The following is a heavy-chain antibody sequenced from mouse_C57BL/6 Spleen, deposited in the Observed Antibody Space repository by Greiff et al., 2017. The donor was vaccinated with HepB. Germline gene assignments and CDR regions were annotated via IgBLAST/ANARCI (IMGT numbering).Heavy chain of an antibody. D-gene: IGHD1-1*01. V-gene: IGHV3-6*01. CDR2: ISYDGSN. CDR1: GYSITSGYY. CDR3: AGGITTAVFDY. Sequence: EVKLQESGPGLVKPSQSLSLTCSVTGYSITSGYYWNWIRQFPGNKLEWMGYISYDGSNNYNPSLKNRISITRDTSKNQVFLKLNTVTTEDTATYYCAGGITTAVFDYWGQGTTLTVSS. J-gene: IGHJ2*01.